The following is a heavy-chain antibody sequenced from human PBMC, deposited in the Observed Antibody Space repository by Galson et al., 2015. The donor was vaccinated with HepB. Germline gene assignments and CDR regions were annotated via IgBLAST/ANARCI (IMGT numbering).Heavy chain of an antibody. V-gene: IGHV3-30*18. J-gene: IGHJ6*03. CDR2: ISYDGSNK. CDR3: AKSPAMGESYYYYMDV. D-gene: IGHD5-18*01. Sequence: SLRLSCAASGFTFSSYGMHWVRQAPGKGLEWVAVISYDGSNKYYADSVEGRFTISRDNSKNTLYLQMNSLRAEDTAVYYCAKSPAMGESYYYYMDVWGKGTTVTVSS. CDR1: GFTFSSYG.